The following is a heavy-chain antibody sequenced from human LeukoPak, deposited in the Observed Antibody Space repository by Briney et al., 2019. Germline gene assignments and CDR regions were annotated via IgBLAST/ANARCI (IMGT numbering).Heavy chain of an antibody. CDR3: ARGLYSSSWNGDDY. V-gene: IGHV3-33*01. CDR2: IWYDGSDK. CDR1: GFTFSSYG. J-gene: IGHJ4*02. Sequence: GGSLRLSCEASGFTFSSYGMHWVRQAPGKGLEWVAVIWYDGSDKYYADSVKGRFTISRDNSKNTLYLQMNSLRAEDTAVYYCARGLYSSSWNGDDYWGQGTLVTVSS. D-gene: IGHD6-13*01.